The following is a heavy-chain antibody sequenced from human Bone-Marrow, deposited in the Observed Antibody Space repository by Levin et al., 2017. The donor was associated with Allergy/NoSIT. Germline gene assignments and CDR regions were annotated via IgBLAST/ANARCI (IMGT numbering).Heavy chain of an antibody. CDR3: ARDFYYGSGSPRGYGMDV. Sequence: PGGSLRLSCVASGFTFSNYSMNWVRQTPGKGLEWVSSISSGATYIYHADSLEGRFTISRDNDQNSLFLQMTSLRAEDTAVYYCARDFYYGSGSPRGYGMDVWGQGTTVTVSS. CDR2: ISSGATYI. V-gene: IGHV3-21*01. CDR1: GFTFSNYS. D-gene: IGHD3-10*01. J-gene: IGHJ6*02.